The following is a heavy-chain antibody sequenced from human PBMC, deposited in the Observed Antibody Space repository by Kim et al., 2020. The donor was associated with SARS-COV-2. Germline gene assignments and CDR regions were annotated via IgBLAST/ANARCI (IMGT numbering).Heavy chain of an antibody. V-gene: IGHV1-69*01. Sequence: KCQGRVTITADESTSTAYMELSSLRSEDTAVYYCARSGSFLEWLSYGMDVWGQGTTVTVSS. J-gene: IGHJ6*02. D-gene: IGHD3-3*02. CDR3: ARSGSFLEWLSYGMDV.